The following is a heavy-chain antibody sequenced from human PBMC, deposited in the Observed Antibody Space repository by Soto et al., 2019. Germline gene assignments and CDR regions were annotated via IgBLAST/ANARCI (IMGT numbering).Heavy chain of an antibody. J-gene: IGHJ4*02. D-gene: IGHD2-15*01. CDR3: ARGYCSGGSCFDY. Sequence: QVQLQESGPGLVKPSETLSLTCTVSGGSVSSGSYYWSWIRQPPGKGLEWIGYIYYSGSTNYNPSLKSRVXXSXDXXKNQFSLKLSSETAADTAVYYCARGYCSGGSCFDYWGQGTLVTVSS. V-gene: IGHV4-61*01. CDR1: GGSVSSGSYY. CDR2: IYYSGST.